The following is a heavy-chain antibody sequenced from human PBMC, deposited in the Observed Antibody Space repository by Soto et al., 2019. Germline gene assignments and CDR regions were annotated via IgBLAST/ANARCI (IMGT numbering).Heavy chain of an antibody. V-gene: IGHV4-34*01. Sequence: SETLSLTCAVYGGSFSGYYWSWIRQPPGKGLEWIGEINHSGSTNYNPSLKSRVTISVDTSKNQFSLELSSVTAADTAVYYCARGHDFWSGWNWFDPWGQGTLVTVSS. CDR3: ARGHDFWSGWNWFDP. J-gene: IGHJ5*02. CDR2: INHSGST. D-gene: IGHD3-3*01. CDR1: GGSFSGYY.